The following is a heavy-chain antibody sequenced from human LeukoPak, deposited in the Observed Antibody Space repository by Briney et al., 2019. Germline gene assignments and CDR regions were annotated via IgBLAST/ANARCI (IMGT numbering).Heavy chain of an antibody. J-gene: IGHJ4*02. CDR1: GFTVSSNY. CDR3: ARVGWFGESAHFDY. Sequence: GGSLRLSCAASGFTVSSNYMSWVRQAPGKGLEWVSVIYSGGSTYYADSVKGRFTISRDNSKNTLYLQMNSLRAEDTAVYYCARVGWFGESAHFDYWGQGTLVTVSS. V-gene: IGHV3-66*01. D-gene: IGHD3-10*01. CDR2: IYSGGST.